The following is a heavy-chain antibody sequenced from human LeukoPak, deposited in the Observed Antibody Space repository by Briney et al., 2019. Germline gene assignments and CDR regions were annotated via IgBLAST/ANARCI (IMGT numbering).Heavy chain of an antibody. V-gene: IGHV4-59*12. D-gene: IGHD2-21*02. CDR1: GGSISSYY. Sequence: MSSETLSLTCTVSGGSISSYYWSWIRQPPGKGLEWIGYIYYSGSTNYNPSLKSRVTISVDTSKNQFSLKLSSVTAADTAVYYCARDGHIVVVTADDAFDIWGQGTMVTVSS. CDR2: IYYSGST. J-gene: IGHJ3*02. CDR3: ARDGHIVVVTADDAFDI.